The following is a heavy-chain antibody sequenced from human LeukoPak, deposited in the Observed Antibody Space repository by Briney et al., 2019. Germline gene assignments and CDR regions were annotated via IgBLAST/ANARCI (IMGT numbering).Heavy chain of an antibody. D-gene: IGHD6-6*01. V-gene: IGHV4-39*07. J-gene: IGHJ4*02. CDR3: ARGEEIAARPEGIDY. CDR1: GGSISSSSYY. CDR2: IYYSVST. Sequence: SETLSLTCTVSGGSISSSSYYWGWIRQPPGKGREWIRRIYYSVSTYYNPSLKSRVTISVDRSKNQFSLKLSSVTAADTAVYYCARGEEIAARPEGIDYWGQGTLVTVSS.